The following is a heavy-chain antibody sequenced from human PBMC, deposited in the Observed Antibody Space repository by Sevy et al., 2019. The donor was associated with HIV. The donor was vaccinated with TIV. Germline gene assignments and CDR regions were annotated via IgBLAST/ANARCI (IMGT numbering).Heavy chain of an antibody. CDR2: ISSRGSTI. D-gene: IGHD3-3*01. CDR3: AIFTIFGVVTDFDY. CDR1: GFTFSNFV. V-gene: IGHV3-48*02. J-gene: IGHJ4*02. Sequence: GGSLRLSCAASGFTFSNFVMNWVRQAPGKGLAWVSYISSRGSTIYYADSLKGPFTTSRDNAKNSLFLQMSSLGDEDTSVYYCAIFTIFGVVTDFDYWGQGTLVTVSS.